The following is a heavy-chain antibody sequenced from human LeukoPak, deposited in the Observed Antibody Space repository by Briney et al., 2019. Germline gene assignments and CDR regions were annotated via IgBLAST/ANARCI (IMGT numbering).Heavy chain of an antibody. Sequence: GGSLRLSCAASGFTLSNYAMTWGRQAPGKGLQWVSTISVSGDNTYYADSVKGRFTISRDTSKSTLYLQMNSLKDEDTAVYYCAKYGSGTYYNGLYWGQGTLVSVSS. CDR2: ISVSGDNT. V-gene: IGHV3-23*01. CDR3: AKYGSGTYYNGLY. CDR1: GFTLSNYA. D-gene: IGHD3-10*01. J-gene: IGHJ4*02.